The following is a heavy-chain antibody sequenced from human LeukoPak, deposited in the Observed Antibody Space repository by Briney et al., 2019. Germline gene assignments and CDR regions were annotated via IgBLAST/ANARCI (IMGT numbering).Heavy chain of an antibody. CDR3: ARATIREGAFDI. CDR2: INSGNSNT. D-gene: IGHD3-3*02. Sequence: GASVKVSCKASGYTLSQYAMHWVRQAPGQRPEWMGWINSGNSNTKYDQKFQGRVTITRDTSANTAYMELSSLRSEDTAVYYCARATIREGAFDIWGQGTMVTVSS. J-gene: IGHJ3*02. CDR1: GYTLSQYA. V-gene: IGHV1-3*04.